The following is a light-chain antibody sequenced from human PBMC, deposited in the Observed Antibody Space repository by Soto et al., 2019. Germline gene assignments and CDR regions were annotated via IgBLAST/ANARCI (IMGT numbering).Light chain of an antibody. V-gene: IGKV3-11*01. CDR3: QQRYNWPPLT. Sequence: IVLTQSPATLSLSPGERATLSCRASQSVSNYIVWYQQKPGQAPRLLIYDASIRATGIPARFSGSGSGTDFTLTISSLEPEDSAVYYCQQRYNWPPLTFGRGTTVEIK. CDR1: QSVSNY. J-gene: IGKJ4*01. CDR2: DAS.